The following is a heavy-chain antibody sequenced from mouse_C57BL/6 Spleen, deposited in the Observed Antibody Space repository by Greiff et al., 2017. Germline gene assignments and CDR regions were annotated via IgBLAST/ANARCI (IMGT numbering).Heavy chain of an antibody. Sequence: QVQLQQPGAELVKPGASVKMSCKASGYTFTSYWITWVKQRPGPGLEWIGDIYPGSGSTNYNEKFKSKATLTVDTSSSAAYMQLSSLTSEDSAVYYCARRGSYVWYFDVWGTGTTVTVSS. CDR2: IYPGSGST. CDR3: ARRGSYVWYFDV. J-gene: IGHJ1*03. D-gene: IGHD1-1*02. CDR1: GYTFTSYW. V-gene: IGHV1-55*01.